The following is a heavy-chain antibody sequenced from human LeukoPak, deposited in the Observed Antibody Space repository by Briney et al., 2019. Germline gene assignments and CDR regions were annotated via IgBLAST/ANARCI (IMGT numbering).Heavy chain of an antibody. D-gene: IGHD5-12*01. CDR2: IYYSGST. CDR3: ARGIVATIYFDY. V-gene: IGHV4-59*11. CDR1: GGSISSHY. J-gene: IGHJ4*02. Sequence: SETLSLTCTVSGGSISSHYWSWIRQPPGKGLEWIGYIYYSGSTNYNPSLKSRVTISVDTSKNQFSPKLSSVTAADTAVYYCARGIVATIYFDYWGQGTLVTVSS.